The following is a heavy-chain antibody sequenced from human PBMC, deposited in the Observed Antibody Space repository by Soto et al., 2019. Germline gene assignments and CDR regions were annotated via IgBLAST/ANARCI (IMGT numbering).Heavy chain of an antibody. CDR1: GGSISSYY. V-gene: IGHV4-59*08. J-gene: IGHJ5*02. Sequence: PSETLSLTCTVSGGSISSYYWSWIRQPPGKGLEWIGYIYYSGSTNYNPSLKSRVTISVDTSKNQFSLKLSSVTAADTAVYYCARQDYGDSNNRFDPWGQGTLVTVSS. CDR2: IYYSGST. D-gene: IGHD4-17*01. CDR3: ARQDYGDSNNRFDP.